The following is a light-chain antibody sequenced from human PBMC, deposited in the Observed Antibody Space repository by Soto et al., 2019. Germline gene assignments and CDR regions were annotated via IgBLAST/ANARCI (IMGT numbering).Light chain of an antibody. CDR1: QSVGSNY. CDR2: GAS. Sequence: DIVLTQSPGTLSLSPGETATLSCRASQSVGSNYFAWYQQKPGQAPRLLIYGASRRATGIPDRFSGSGSGTDFTLTISRLEPEDFAVYYCQQYDSSRTFGPGTKADIK. V-gene: IGKV3-20*01. CDR3: QQYDSSRT. J-gene: IGKJ3*01.